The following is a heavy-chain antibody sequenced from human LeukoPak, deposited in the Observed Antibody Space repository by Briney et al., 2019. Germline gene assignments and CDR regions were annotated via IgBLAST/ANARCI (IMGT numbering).Heavy chain of an antibody. CDR3: ARDEPSDSYMDV. J-gene: IGHJ6*02. Sequence: GASVKVSCKASGYRFIDYYINWLRHVPGQGLEWMGRINPNGGAASGAKYAPKFQGRVTMTRDTSTSTAYMELSRLTSNDTAVYFCARDEPSDSYMDVWGQGTTVTVSS. CDR2: INPNGGAASGA. CDR1: GYRFIDYY. V-gene: IGHV1-2*06. D-gene: IGHD2-15*01.